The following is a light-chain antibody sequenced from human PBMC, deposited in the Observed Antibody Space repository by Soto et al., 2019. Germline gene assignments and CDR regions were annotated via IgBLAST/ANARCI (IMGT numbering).Light chain of an antibody. CDR1: SSDVGSYNL. CDR2: EGS. Sequence: QSALTQPASVSGSPGQSITISCTGTSSDVGSYNLVSWYQQHPGKAPKLMIYEGSKRPSGVSNRFSGSKSGNTASLTISGLQAEDEADYYCCSYAGSSTLGDVVFGAGTKLTVL. V-gene: IGLV2-23*01. CDR3: CSYAGSSTLGDVV. J-gene: IGLJ2*01.